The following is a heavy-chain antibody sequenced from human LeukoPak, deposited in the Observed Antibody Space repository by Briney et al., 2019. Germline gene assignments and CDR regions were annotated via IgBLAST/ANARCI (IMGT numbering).Heavy chain of an antibody. CDR2: ISSNSSKM. CDR1: GFTFSSYS. Sequence: GGSLRLSCAASGFTFSSYSMNWVRQAPGRGLEWISYISSNSSKMYYADSVKGRFTISRDNAKNSLYLQMNSLRAEDTAVYYCAKSNGVDRNGYNSDYFDYWGQGTLVTVSS. CDR3: AKSNGVDRNGYNSDYFDY. V-gene: IGHV3-48*04. J-gene: IGHJ4*02. D-gene: IGHD5-24*01.